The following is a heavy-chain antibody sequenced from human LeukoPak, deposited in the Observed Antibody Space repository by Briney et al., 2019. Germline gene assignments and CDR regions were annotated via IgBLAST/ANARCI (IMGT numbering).Heavy chain of an antibody. CDR2: IIPIFGTA. CDR1: GGTFSSYA. D-gene: IGHD3-22*01. CDR3: ARDRTDNYYNSSGYYYEDGY. J-gene: IGHJ4*02. Sequence: SVKVSCKASGGTFSSYAISWVRQAPGQGREWMGGIIPIFGTANYAQKFQGRVTITADESTSTAYMELSSLRSEDTAVYYCARDRTDNYYNSSGYYYEDGYWGQGTLVTVSS. V-gene: IGHV1-69*13.